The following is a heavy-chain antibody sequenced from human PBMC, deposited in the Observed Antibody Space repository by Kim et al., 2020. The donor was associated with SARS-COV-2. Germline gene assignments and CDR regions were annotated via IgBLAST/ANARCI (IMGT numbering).Heavy chain of an antibody. D-gene: IGHD3-22*01. CDR3: ARVGDSSGYYYSLLDY. CDR1: GGSISSYY. J-gene: IGHJ4*02. Sequence: SETLSLTCTVSGGSISSYYWSWIRQPPGKGLEWIGYIYYSGSTNYNPSLKSRVTISVDTSKNQFSLKLSSVTAADTAVYYCARVGDSSGYYYSLLDYWGQGTLVTVSS. V-gene: IGHV4-59*01. CDR2: IYYSGST.